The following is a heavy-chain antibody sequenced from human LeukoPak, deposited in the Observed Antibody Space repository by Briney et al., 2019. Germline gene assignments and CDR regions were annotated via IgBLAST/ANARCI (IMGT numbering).Heavy chain of an antibody. CDR1: GGSFSGYY. V-gene: IGHV4-34*01. CDR2: INHSGST. CDR3: AREGYVSFDY. D-gene: IGHD5-12*01. J-gene: IGHJ4*02. Sequence: SETLSLTCAVYGGSFSGYYWSWIRQPPGKGLEWIGEINHSGSTNYNSSLKSRVTISVNTSKNQLSLRLSSVTAADTAVYYCAREGYVSFDYWGQGTLVTVSS.